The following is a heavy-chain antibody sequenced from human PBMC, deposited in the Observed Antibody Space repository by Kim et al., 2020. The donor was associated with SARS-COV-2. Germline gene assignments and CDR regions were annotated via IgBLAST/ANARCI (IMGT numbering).Heavy chain of an antibody. D-gene: IGHD3-10*01. CDR1: GFSFNTYA. J-gene: IGHJ3*01. CDR3: VKSTLLRGVTLAGNAFDV. CDR2: MTASGDSR. V-gene: IGHV3-23*01. Sequence: GGSLRLSCAASGFSFNTYAMTWVRQAPGRGPEWVATMTASGDSRDYSDVVRGRFVISRDNARNMAFLQMNSLRADDTATYYLVKSTLLRGVTLAGNAFDVWGPGSLVSVSS.